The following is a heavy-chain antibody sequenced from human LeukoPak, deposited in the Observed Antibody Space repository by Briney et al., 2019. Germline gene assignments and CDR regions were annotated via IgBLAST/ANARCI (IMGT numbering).Heavy chain of an antibody. Sequence: TETLSLTCAVYGGSFSGYYWSWIRQPPGKGLEWIGEINHSGSTNYNPSLKSRVTISVDTSKNQFSLKLSSVTAADTAVYYCAREDTIVGATMGVFGSFLSYWGQGTLVTVSS. CDR1: GGSFSGYY. D-gene: IGHD1-26*01. CDR2: INHSGST. V-gene: IGHV4-34*01. CDR3: AREDTIVGATMGVFGSFLSY. J-gene: IGHJ4*02.